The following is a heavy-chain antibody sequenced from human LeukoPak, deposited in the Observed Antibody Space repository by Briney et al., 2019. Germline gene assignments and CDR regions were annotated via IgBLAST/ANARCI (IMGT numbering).Heavy chain of an antibody. CDR3: ARRSDLAAAGTNFDY. J-gene: IGHJ4*02. CDR2: IYYSGST. V-gene: IGHV4-39*01. Sequence: SETLSLTCTVSGGSISSSSYYWGWIRQPPGKGLEWIGSIYYSGSTYYNPSLKSRVTISVDTSKNQFSLKLSSVTAADTAVYYCARRSDLAAAGTNFDYWGQGTLVTVSS. CDR1: GGSISSSSYY. D-gene: IGHD6-13*01.